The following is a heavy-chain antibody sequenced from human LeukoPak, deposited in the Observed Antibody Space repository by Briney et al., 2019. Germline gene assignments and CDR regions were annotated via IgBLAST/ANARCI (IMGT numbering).Heavy chain of an antibody. V-gene: IGHV3-23*01. CDR2: IYPSDDST. Sequence: GGSLRLSCAASGFTFSTYYMTWVRQGPGKGLEWVSSIYPSDDSTFYEDSVKGRFTISRDNSKNTLYLQMSSLRTEDTAIYYCAKDVVPDSGWDLDYWGQGTLVTVSS. CDR1: GFTFSTYY. D-gene: IGHD6-19*01. J-gene: IGHJ4*02. CDR3: AKDVVPDSGWDLDY.